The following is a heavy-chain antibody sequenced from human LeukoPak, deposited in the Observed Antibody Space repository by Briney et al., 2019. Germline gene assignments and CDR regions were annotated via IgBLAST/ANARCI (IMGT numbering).Heavy chain of an antibody. CDR2: INHSGST. J-gene: IGHJ4*02. V-gene: IGHV4-34*01. CDR3: ARGRVLLWFGEPYFDY. CDR1: GGSFSGYY. Sequence: PSETLSLTCAVYGGSFSGYYWSWIRQPPGKGLEWIGEINHSGSTNYNPSLKSRVTISVDTSKNQFSLKLSSVTAADTAVYYCARGRVLLWFGEPYFDYWGQGTLVTVSS. D-gene: IGHD3-10*01.